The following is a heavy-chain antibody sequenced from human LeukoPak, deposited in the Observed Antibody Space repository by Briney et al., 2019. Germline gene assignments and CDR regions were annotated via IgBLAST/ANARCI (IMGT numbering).Heavy chain of an antibody. CDR1: GYTLTSYD. CDR2: MNPNSGNT. Sequence: GASVKVSCKASGYTLTSYDINWVRQATGQGLEWMGWMNPNSGNTGYAQKFQGRVTITRNTSISTAYMELSSLRSEDTAVYYCARGRGRYFDWFDPWGQGTLVTVSS. D-gene: IGHD3-9*01. J-gene: IGHJ5*02. CDR3: ARGRGRYFDWFDP. V-gene: IGHV1-8*03.